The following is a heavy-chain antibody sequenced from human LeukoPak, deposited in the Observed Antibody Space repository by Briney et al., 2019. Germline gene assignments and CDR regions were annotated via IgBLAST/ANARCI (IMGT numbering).Heavy chain of an antibody. CDR1: GFTFSSYA. Sequence: PGGSLRLSCAASGFTFSSYAMHWVRQAPGKGLEWVALISYDGSNKYYADSVKGRFTISRDNSKNTLYLQMNSLRTEDTAVYYCARDPSLTGLDFWGQGTLVTASS. V-gene: IGHV3-30-3*01. D-gene: IGHD7-27*01. J-gene: IGHJ4*02. CDR3: ARDPSLTGLDF. CDR2: ISYDGSNK.